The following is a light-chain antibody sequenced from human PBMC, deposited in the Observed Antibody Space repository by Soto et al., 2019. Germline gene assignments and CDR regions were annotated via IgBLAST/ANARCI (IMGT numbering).Light chain of an antibody. V-gene: IGKV3-20*01. CDR2: GAS. CDR1: QSVSSTY. J-gene: IGKJ1*01. CDR3: QQYGSSPT. Sequence: EIVLTQSPGTLSLSPGERATLSCRASQSVSSTYVAWYQQKPGQPPSLLIHGASSRAAGIPDSFSGSGSGTDFTLTISRLEPEDFAFYYCQQYGSSPTFGQGTKVEIK.